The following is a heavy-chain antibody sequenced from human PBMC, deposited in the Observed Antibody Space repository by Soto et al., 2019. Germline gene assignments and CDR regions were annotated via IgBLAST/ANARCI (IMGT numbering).Heavy chain of an antibody. J-gene: IGHJ6*02. CDR1: GGSISSGGYY. CDR3: ASGSIWGAPMDV. V-gene: IGHV4-31*03. CDR2: IYYSGST. Sequence: QVQLQESGPGLVKPSQTLSLTCTVSGGSISSGGYYWSWIRQHPGKGLEWIGYIYYSGSTYYNPSLKSRVTISVDTAKNQSSLKLSSVTAADTAVYYCASGSIWGAPMDVWGQGTTVTVSS. D-gene: IGHD3-16*01.